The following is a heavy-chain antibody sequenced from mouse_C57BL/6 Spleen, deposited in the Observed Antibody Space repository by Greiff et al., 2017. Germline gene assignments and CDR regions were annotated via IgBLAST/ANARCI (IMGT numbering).Heavy chain of an antibody. CDR1: GYTFTDYY. CDR2: INPNNGGT. V-gene: IGHV1-26*01. Sequence: EVQLQQSGPELVKPGASVKISCKASGYTFTDYYMNWVKQSHGKSLEWIGDINPNNGGTSYNQKFKGKATLTVDKSSSTAYMELRSLTSEDSAVYYCARLYYCDYWGQGTTLTVSS. CDR3: ARLYYCDY. J-gene: IGHJ2*01.